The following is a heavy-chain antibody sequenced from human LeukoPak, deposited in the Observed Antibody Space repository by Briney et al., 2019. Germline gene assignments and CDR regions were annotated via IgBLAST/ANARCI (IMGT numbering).Heavy chain of an antibody. J-gene: IGHJ4*02. D-gene: IGHD3-22*01. V-gene: IGHV3-21*01. Sequence: GGSLRLSCAASGFTFSSYSMNWVRQAPGKGLEWVSSISSSSSYIYYADSVKGRFTISRDNAKNSLYLQMNSLRAEDTAVYYCARDLTSGYLLYYFDYWGQGTLVTVSS. CDR3: ARDLTSGYLLYYFDY. CDR1: GFTFSSYS. CDR2: ISSSSSYI.